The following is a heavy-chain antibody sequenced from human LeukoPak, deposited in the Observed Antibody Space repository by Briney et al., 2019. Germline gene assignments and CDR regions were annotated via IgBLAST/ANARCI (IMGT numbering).Heavy chain of an antibody. V-gene: IGHV4-59*08. CDR1: GGSISSYY. Sequence: SETLSLTCTVSGGSISSYYWSWIRQPPGKGLEWIGYIYYSGSINYNPSLKSRVTISVDTSKNQFSLKLSSVTAADTAVYYCARHRDGYNRGAFDIWGQGTTVTVSS. J-gene: IGHJ3*02. CDR3: ARHRDGYNRGAFDI. D-gene: IGHD5-24*01. CDR2: IYYSGSI.